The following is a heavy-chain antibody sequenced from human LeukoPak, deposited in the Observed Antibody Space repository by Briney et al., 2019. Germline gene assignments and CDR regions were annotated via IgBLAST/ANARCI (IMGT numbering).Heavy chain of an antibody. CDR1: GYTFTGYY. D-gene: IGHD6-6*01. CDR3: ARSPLGGSSSSAQDY. Sequence: ASVKVSCKASGYTFTGYYMHWVRQAPGQGLEWMGWINPNSGGTNYAQKFQGRVTMTRDTSISTAYMELSRLRFDDTAVYYCARSPLGGSSSSAQDYWGQGTLVTVSS. CDR2: INPNSGGT. J-gene: IGHJ4*02. V-gene: IGHV1-2*02.